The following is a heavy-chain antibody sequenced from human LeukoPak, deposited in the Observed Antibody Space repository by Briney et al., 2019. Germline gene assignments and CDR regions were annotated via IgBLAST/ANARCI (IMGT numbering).Heavy chain of an antibody. Sequence: GGSLRLSCAASGFTFSDYWMTWVRQAPGKGLEWVANIKQDGSEKHYVDSVKGRFTISRDNAKNSLYLQMNSLKAEDTAVFYCARGYSGYGRWGQGTLVTVSS. V-gene: IGHV3-7*01. D-gene: IGHD5-12*01. J-gene: IGHJ4*02. CDR2: IKQDGSEK. CDR1: GFTFSDYW. CDR3: ARGYSGYGR.